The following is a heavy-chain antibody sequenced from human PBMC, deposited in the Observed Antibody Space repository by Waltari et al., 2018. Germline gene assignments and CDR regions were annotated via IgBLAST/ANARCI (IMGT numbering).Heavy chain of an antibody. Sequence: EVQLLESGGGLVQPGGSLRLSCAASGFTFSSYAMSWVRQAPGTGLEWFSAISGSGGSTYYADSVKGRFTISRDNSKNTLYLQMNSLRAEDTAVYYCARDTSPYYDFWSGYYNYYYYGMDVWGQGTTVTVSS. CDR1: GFTFSSYA. J-gene: IGHJ6*02. CDR3: ARDTSPYYDFWSGYYNYYYYGMDV. D-gene: IGHD3-3*01. CDR2: ISGSGGST. V-gene: IGHV3-23*01.